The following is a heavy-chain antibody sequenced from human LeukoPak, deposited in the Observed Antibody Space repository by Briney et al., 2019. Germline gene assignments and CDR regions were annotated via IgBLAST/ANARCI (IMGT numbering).Heavy chain of an antibody. Sequence: PGGSLRLSCAASGFTVSSNYMSWVRQAPGKGLEWVSVIYSGGSTYYADSVKGRFTISRDNSKNTLYLQMNSLRAEDTAMYYCARVEMRVAYYDFWSGYQYGMDVWGQGTTVTVSS. CDR2: IYSGGST. CDR3: ARVEMRVAYYDFWSGYQYGMDV. CDR1: GFTVSSNY. V-gene: IGHV3-66*01. J-gene: IGHJ6*02. D-gene: IGHD3-3*01.